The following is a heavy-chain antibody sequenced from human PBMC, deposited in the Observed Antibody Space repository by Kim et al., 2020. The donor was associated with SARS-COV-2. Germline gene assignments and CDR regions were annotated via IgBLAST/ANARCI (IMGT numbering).Heavy chain of an antibody. V-gene: IGHV3-30*03. CDR3: SSSVRRWTFDY. CDR1: GFTFSSYG. J-gene: IGHJ4*02. Sequence: GGSLRLSCVASGFTFSSYGMHWVRQAPGKGLEWMALISYDGSNKYYADSVKGRFTISRDNSKNTLYLQMNSLRDEDTAAYYCSSSVRRWTFDYWGQGTLVTVSP. CDR2: ISYDGSNK. D-gene: IGHD2-15*01.